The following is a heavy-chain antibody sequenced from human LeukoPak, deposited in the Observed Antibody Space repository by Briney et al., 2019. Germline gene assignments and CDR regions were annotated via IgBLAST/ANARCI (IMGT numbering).Heavy chain of an antibody. CDR1: GFTFGDHA. CDR3: TRGPIQLWIHNAMDV. J-gene: IGHJ6*02. CDR2: IRSKAYRGTT. D-gene: IGHD5-18*01. V-gene: IGHV3-49*04. Sequence: GGSLRLSCITSGFTFGDHAMSWVRQAPGKGLEWVGFIRSKAYRGTTEYAASVKDRFIISRDDSRSTAYLQMNSLRTEDTALYYCTRGPIQLWIHNAMDVWGQGTMVTVSS.